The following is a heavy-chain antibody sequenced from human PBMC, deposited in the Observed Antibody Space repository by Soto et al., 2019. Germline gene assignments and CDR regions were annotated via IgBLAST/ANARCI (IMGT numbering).Heavy chain of an antibody. Sequence: NPSETLSLTCAVYGGSFSGYYWSWIRQPPGKGLEWIGEINHSGSTNYNPSLKSRVTISVDTSKNQFSLKLSSVTAADTAVYYCALEGVRGVMGGFDYWGQGTLVTVSS. CDR3: ALEGVRGVMGGFDY. V-gene: IGHV4-34*01. D-gene: IGHD3-10*01. CDR2: INHSGST. J-gene: IGHJ4*02. CDR1: GGSFSGYY.